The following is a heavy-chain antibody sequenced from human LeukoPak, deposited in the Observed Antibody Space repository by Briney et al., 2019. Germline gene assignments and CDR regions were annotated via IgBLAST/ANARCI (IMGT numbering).Heavy chain of an antibody. CDR3: ARGAYYYED. CDR2: ISSSSSTI. V-gene: IGHV3-48*01. CDR1: GFTFSSHS. J-gene: IGHJ4*02. D-gene: IGHD3-22*01. Sequence: GGSLRLSCAASGFTFSSHSMNWVRQAPGKGLEWVSYISSSSSTIYYADSVKGRFTISGDNAKNSLYLQMNSLRAEDTAVYYCARGAYYYEDWGQGTLVTVSS.